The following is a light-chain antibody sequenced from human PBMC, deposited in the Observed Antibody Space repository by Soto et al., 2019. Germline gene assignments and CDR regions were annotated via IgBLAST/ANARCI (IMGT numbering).Light chain of an antibody. CDR1: QSVSSSY. V-gene: IGKV3D-20*01. Sequence: EIVLTQSPATLSLSPGERATLSCGASQSVSSSYLAWYQQKPGLAPRLLIYDASSRATGIPDRFSGSGSGTNFPLTISSREQEYFAVYYCKHYGTPPRHNTFGQGTKLEIK. CDR2: DAS. J-gene: IGKJ2*01. CDR3: KHYGTPPRHNT.